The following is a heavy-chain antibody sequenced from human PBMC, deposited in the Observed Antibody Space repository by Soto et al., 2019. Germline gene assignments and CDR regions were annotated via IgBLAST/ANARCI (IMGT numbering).Heavy chain of an antibody. CDR1: GVSFNNNG. J-gene: IGHJ6*02. CDR2: VSPPFRTS. Sequence: QVQLVQSGAEVKKPGSSVKVSCKTSGVSFNNNGIGWVRQAPGHGLEWMGGVSPPFRTSNYARKFRGRIAITADGSTGTVNMELSSLTSEATAQYYCARVLYYGSGSYSPYGMDVWGQGTTVTVSS. V-gene: IGHV1-69*19. D-gene: IGHD3-10*01. CDR3: ARVLYYGSGSYSPYGMDV.